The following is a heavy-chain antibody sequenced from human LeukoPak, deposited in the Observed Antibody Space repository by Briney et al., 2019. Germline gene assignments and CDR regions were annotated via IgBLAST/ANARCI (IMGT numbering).Heavy chain of an antibody. J-gene: IGHJ4*02. Sequence: HPGGSLRLSCAASGFTVSDFTMHWVRQAPGKGLEWVAVIYDGGTKHYADSVKGRFTISRDNSKNTLYLQMNSLRAEDTAVYYCAKGYYDSSGYYYYFDYWGQGTLVTVSS. D-gene: IGHD3-22*01. CDR3: AKGYYDSSGYYYYFDY. CDR2: IYDGGTK. V-gene: IGHV3-30-3*01. CDR1: GFTVSDFT.